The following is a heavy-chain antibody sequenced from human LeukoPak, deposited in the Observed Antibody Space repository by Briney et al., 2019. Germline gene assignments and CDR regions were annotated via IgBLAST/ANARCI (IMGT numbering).Heavy chain of an antibody. CDR3: ARNMYYYDSSGYDAFDI. D-gene: IGHD3-22*01. J-gene: IGHJ3*02. CDR1: GFTFSSYA. Sequence: GGSLRLSCAASGFTFSSYAMHWVRQAPGKGLEWVAVISYDGSNKYYADSVKGRFTISRDNSKNTLYLQMNSLRAEDMAVYYCARNMYYYDSSGYDAFDIWGQGTMVTVSS. CDR2: ISYDGSNK. V-gene: IGHV3-30*04.